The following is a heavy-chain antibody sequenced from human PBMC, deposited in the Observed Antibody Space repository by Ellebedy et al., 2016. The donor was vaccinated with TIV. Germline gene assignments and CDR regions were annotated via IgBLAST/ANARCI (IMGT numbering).Heavy chain of an antibody. Sequence: GGSLRLSXAASGFTFSSYAMSWVRQAPGKGLEWVSAISGSGGSTYYADSVKGRFTISRDNSKNTLYLQMNSLRAEDTAVYYCAKDHRIRFLEPPRAFDIWGQGTMVTVSS. CDR2: ISGSGGST. J-gene: IGHJ3*02. V-gene: IGHV3-23*01. D-gene: IGHD3-3*01. CDR3: AKDHRIRFLEPPRAFDI. CDR1: GFTFSSYA.